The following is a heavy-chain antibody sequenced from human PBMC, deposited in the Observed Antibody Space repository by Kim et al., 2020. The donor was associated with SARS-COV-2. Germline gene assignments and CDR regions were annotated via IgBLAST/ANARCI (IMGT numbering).Heavy chain of an antibody. CDR2: ISYDGSNK. CDR1: GFTFSSYG. Sequence: GGSLRLSCAASGFTFSSYGMHWVRQAPGKGLEWVAVISYDGSNKYYADSVKGRFTISRDNSKNTLYLQMNSLRAEDTAVYYCAKEILGTPIFSDVWGKGTTVTVSS. V-gene: IGHV3-30*18. CDR3: AKEILGTPIFSDV. D-gene: IGHD3-3*02. J-gene: IGHJ6*04.